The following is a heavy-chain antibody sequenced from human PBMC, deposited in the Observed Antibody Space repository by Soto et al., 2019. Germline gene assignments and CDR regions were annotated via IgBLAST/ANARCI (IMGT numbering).Heavy chain of an antibody. CDR3: ARNVPGSTTRPDYWYFDL. CDR2: ISGGGDAT. J-gene: IGHJ2*01. V-gene: IGHV3-23*01. CDR1: GLPFISYA. D-gene: IGHD2-2*01. Sequence: GGSLTLSCAASGLPFISYAMNWVSQTQGKGLQWVSAISGGGDATFYADSVKGRFTISRDNSRNTVTLQMNSLGADDTAVYYCARNVPGSTTRPDYWYFDLWGRGTLVTVSS.